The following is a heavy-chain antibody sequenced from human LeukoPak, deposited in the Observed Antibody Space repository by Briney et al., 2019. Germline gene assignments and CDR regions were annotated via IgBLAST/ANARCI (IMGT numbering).Heavy chain of an antibody. J-gene: IGHJ6*03. D-gene: IGHD1-1*01. CDR1: GFTFDDYG. Sequence: GGSLRLSCAASGFTFDDYGMSWVRQAPGKGLEWVSGINWNGGSTGYADSVKGRFTISRDNAKNSLYLQMDSLRAEDTALYYCARAGTTLRYYYYYYMDVWGKGTTVTVSS. CDR2: INWNGGST. CDR3: ARAGTTLRYYYYYYMDV. V-gene: IGHV3-20*04.